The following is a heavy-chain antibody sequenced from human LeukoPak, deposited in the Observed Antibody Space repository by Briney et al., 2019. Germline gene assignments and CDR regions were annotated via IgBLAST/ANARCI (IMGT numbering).Heavy chain of an antibody. Sequence: SETLSLTCAVYGGSFSGYYWSWIRQPPGKGLEWIGEINHSGSTNYNPSLKSRVTISVDTSKNQFSLKLSSVTAADTAVYYCAREAAASTTGSIDYWGQGTLVTVSS. D-gene: IGHD6-13*01. CDR1: GGSFSGYY. J-gene: IGHJ4*02. CDR3: AREAAASTTGSIDY. V-gene: IGHV4-34*01. CDR2: INHSGST.